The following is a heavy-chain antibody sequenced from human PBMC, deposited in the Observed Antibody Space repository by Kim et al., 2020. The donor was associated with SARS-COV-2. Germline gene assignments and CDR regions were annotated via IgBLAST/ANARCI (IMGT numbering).Heavy chain of an antibody. CDR3: ATQGGY. CDR2: YYGGSP. V-gene: IGHV4-39*01. J-gene: IGHJ4*02. D-gene: IGHD3-16*01. Sequence: YYGGSPHDNPALKSRVTISVDTSKNQFSLKLSSVTAADTAVYYCATQGGYWGQGTLVTVSS.